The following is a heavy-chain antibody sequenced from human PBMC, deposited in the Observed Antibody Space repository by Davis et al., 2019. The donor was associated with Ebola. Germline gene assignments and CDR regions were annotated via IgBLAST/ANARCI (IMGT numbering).Heavy chain of an antibody. V-gene: IGHV3-23*01. D-gene: IGHD3-16*02. Sequence: GGSLRLSCAASGFTFSSYAMSWVRQAPGKGLEWVLTINGKGSVGSTYYADSVKGRFIISRDNSKNTLFLQMNSLRAEDTAVYFCARDIVVLPAVSHYYYGIDVWGQGTTVTVSS. CDR1: GFTFSSYA. J-gene: IGHJ6*02. CDR2: INGKGSVGST. CDR3: ARDIVVLPAVSHYYYGIDV.